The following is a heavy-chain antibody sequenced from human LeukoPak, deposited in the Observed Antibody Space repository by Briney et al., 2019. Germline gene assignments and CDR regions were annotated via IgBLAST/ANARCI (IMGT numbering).Heavy chain of an antibody. V-gene: IGHV3-23*01. J-gene: IGHJ5*02. CDR3: AKRRITCSGGSCYAAGEFDP. Sequence: GGSLRLSCAASGFTFSSCAMSWVRQAPGKGLEWVSAISGSGGSTYYADSVKGRFTISRDNSKNTLYLQMNSLRAEDTAVYYCAKRRITCSGGSCYAAGEFDPWGQGTLVTVSS. CDR2: ISGSGGST. D-gene: IGHD2-15*01. CDR1: GFTFSSCA.